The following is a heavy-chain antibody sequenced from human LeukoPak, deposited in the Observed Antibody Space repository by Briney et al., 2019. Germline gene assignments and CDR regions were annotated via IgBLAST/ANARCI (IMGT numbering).Heavy chain of an antibody. CDR2: ISSSSSTI. CDR1: GFTFSSYS. V-gene: IGHV3-48*01. J-gene: IGHJ3*02. D-gene: IGHD4/OR15-4a*01. Sequence: GGSLRLSCAASGFTFSSYSMNWVRQAPGKGLEWVSYISSSSSTIYYADSVKGRFTISRDNAKNSLYLQMNSLRAEDTAVYYCARDMALDAFDIWGQGTMVTVSS. CDR3: ARDMALDAFDI.